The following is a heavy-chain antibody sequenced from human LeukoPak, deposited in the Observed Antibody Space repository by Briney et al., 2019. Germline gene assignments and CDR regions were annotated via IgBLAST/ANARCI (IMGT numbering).Heavy chain of an antibody. CDR1: GFTFSSHW. V-gene: IGHV3-74*01. D-gene: IGHD1-1*01. CDR3: AVDPVRNNSL. CDR2: INADGGAT. J-gene: IGHJ4*02. Sequence: GGSLRLSCAASGFTFSSHWMHWVRQAPGKGLVWVSHINADGGATNYADSVKGRFTVSRDNAKNTLYLQMNSLRAEDAAVYYCAVDPVRNNSLWGQGILVVVSS.